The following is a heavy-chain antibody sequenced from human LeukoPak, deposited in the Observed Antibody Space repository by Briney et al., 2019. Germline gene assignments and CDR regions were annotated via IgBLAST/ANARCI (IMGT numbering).Heavy chain of an antibody. J-gene: IGHJ6*02. CDR2: MNPNSGNT. CDR3: ASPILLHPTYYYYGMDV. D-gene: IGHD2/OR15-2a*01. V-gene: IGHV1-8*01. CDR1: GYTFTSYD. Sequence: ASVKVSCKASGYTFTSYDINWVRQATGQGLEWMGWMNPNSGNTGYAQKFQGRVTMTRNTSISTAYMELSSLRSEDTAVYYCASPILLHPTYYYYGMDVWGQGTTVTVSS.